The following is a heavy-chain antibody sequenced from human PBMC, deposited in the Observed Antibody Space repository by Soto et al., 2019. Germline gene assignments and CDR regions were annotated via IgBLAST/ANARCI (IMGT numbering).Heavy chain of an antibody. D-gene: IGHD2-15*01. J-gene: IGHJ6*02. CDR1: GVTLSNYG. Sequence: SVKVSCKACGVTLSNYGISWVRQAPGQGLEYMGGIIPIFGTAKYAQKFQDRVTITADNPSTTTYMELSSLRSDDTAVYYCARDRDMVVEVAAGFGMDVWGQGTTVTVSS. CDR2: IIPIFGTA. V-gene: IGHV1-69*06. CDR3: ARDRDMVVEVAAGFGMDV.